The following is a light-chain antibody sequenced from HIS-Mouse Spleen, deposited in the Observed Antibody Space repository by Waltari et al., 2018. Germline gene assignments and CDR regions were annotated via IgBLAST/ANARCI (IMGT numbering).Light chain of an antibody. CDR2: DAS. V-gene: IGKV1-33*01. CDR1: QDISNY. CDR3: QQYNSYLT. Sequence: DIQMTQSPSSLSASVGDRVTITCQASQDISNYLNWYQQKPGKAPKLLIYDASNLETGVPSRFSGSGSGTDFTFTISSLQPEDIATYYCQQYNSYLTFGGGTK. J-gene: IGKJ4*01.